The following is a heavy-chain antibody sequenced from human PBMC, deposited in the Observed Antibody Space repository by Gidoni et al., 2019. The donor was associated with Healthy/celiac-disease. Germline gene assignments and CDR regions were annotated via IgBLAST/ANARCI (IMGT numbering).Heavy chain of an antibody. D-gene: IGHD3-22*01. CDR2: ISYDGSNK. V-gene: IGHV3-30-3*01. CDR3: ARDPTYYYDRDAFDI. CDR1: GFTFSSYA. J-gene: IGHJ3*02. Sequence: QVQLVESGGGVVQPGRSLRLPCPASGFTFSSYAMHWVRQAPGKGLEWVAVISYDGSNKYYADSVKGRFTISRDNSKNTLYLQMNSLRAEDTAVYYCARDPTYYYDRDAFDIWGQGTMVTVSS.